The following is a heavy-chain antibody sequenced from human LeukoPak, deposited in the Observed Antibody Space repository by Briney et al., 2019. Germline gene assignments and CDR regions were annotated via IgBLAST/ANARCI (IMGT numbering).Heavy chain of an antibody. CDR1: GFTFSSYA. Sequence: GGSLRLSCAASGFTFSSYAMSWVRQAPGEGLEWVANIKEGGSEKYYVDSVKGRFTISRDNAKNSLFLQMTSLRGEDTAMYYCARGGSSRFAYWGQGTLVTVSS. J-gene: IGHJ4*02. CDR3: ARGGSSRFAY. D-gene: IGHD1-26*01. CDR2: IKEGGSEK. V-gene: IGHV3-7*01.